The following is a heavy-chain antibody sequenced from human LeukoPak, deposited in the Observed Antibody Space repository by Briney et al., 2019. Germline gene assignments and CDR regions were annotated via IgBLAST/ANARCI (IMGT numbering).Heavy chain of an antibody. Sequence: PSETLSLTCAVYGGSFSGYYWSWIRQPPGKGLEWIGEINHSGSTSYNPSLKSRVTISVDTSKNQFSLKLSSVTAADTAVYYCAVTWSGYSHWGQGTLVTVSS. J-gene: IGHJ4*02. V-gene: IGHV4-34*01. CDR1: GGSFSGYY. CDR3: AVTWSGYSH. D-gene: IGHD3-3*01. CDR2: INHSGST.